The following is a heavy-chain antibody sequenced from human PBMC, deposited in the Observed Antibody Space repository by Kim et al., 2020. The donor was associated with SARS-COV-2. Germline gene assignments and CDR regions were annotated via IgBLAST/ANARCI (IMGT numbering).Heavy chain of an antibody. CDR3: ARQKGARGHSGYGV. Sequence: YSPSFQGHVTISADKSIGTAYLQWSSLKASDTAMYYCARQKGARGHSGYGVWGQGTLVTVSS. V-gene: IGHV5-51*01. D-gene: IGHD5-12*01. J-gene: IGHJ4*02.